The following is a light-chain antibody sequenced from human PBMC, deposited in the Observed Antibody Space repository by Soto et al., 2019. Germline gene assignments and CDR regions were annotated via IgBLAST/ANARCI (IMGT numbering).Light chain of an antibody. V-gene: IGLV2-14*01. J-gene: IGLJ1*01. CDR1: SSDVGGYNY. CDR3: SSYTSGFYV. Sequence: QSVLTQPASVSGSPGQSITISCTGTSSDVGGYNYVSWYQQHPGKAPKLMIYDVSDRPSGVSNRFSGSKSGNTASLTISGLQVEDEADYYCSSYTSGFYVFGTGTKLTVL. CDR2: DVS.